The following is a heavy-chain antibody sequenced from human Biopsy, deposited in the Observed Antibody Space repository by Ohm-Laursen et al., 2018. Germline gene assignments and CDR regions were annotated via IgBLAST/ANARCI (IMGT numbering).Heavy chain of an antibody. V-gene: IGHV1-46*01. D-gene: IGHD6-19*01. Sequence: GASVKVSCKASGYSFTCYYMHWVRQAPGQGLEWMGMINPSGSTTSYPQIFQGRVTMTRDTSKSTVYMELSSLRSADTAVYFCARNTGWYGDLYYFDYWGQGTLVTVSS. CDR1: GYSFTCYY. CDR2: INPSGSTT. CDR3: ARNTGWYGDLYYFDY. J-gene: IGHJ4*02.